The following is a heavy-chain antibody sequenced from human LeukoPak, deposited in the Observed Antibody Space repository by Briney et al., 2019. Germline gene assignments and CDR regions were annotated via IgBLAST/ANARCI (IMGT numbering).Heavy chain of an antibody. J-gene: IGHJ4*02. CDR3: AKGLRYTAGFDY. V-gene: IGHV3-9*01. Sequence: PGGSLRLSCAASGFTFDDYAMHWVRQAPGKGLEWVSGISWNSGSIGYADSVKGRFTISRDNAKNSLYLQMNSLRAEDTALYYCAKGLRYTAGFDYWGQGTLVTVSS. CDR1: GFTFDDYA. CDR2: ISWNSGSI. D-gene: IGHD3-16*02.